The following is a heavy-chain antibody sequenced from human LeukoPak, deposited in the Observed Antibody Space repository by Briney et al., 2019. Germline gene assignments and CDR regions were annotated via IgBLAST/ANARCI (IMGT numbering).Heavy chain of an antibody. CDR1: GFTVSSNY. CDR2: IYSGGGT. D-gene: IGHD4-17*01. J-gene: IGHJ3*02. Sequence: GGSLRLSCAASGFTVSSNYMSWVRQAPGKGLEWVSVIYSGGGTYYADSVKGRFTISRDNSENTLYLQINSLRAEDTAVYYCARSAGDPHAFDIWGQGTMVIVSS. V-gene: IGHV3-66*01. CDR3: ARSAGDPHAFDI.